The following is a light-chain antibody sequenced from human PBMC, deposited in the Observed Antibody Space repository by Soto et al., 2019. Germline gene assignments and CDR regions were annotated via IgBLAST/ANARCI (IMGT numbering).Light chain of an antibody. V-gene: IGKV3-20*01. CDR1: QSGSSSY. CDR3: QQYGSSPRVT. Sequence: EIVLTQSPGTLSLSPGERATLSCRARQSGSSSYLAWYQQKPGQAPRLLIYGASSRATGIPDRFSGSGSGTDFTLTISRLEPEDFAVYYCQQYGSSPRVTFGPGTKVAIK. CDR2: GAS. J-gene: IGKJ3*01.